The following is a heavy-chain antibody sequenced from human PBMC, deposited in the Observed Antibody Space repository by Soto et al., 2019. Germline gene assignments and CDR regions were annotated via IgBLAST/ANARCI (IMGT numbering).Heavy chain of an antibody. V-gene: IGHV3-33*01. J-gene: IGHJ6*01. CDR1: VFTFSSYG. Sequence: VGSLRLSCASSVFTFSSYGMHCVRHSPGKWLEWVAVIWYDGSNKYYADSVKGRFTISRDNSKNTLYLQMNSLRAEDKAVYYCARDLASGGSCDGCYYYGMEVWGQGTTVTVSS. D-gene: IGHD2-15*01. CDR2: IWYDGSNK. CDR3: ARDLASGGSCDGCYYYGMEV.